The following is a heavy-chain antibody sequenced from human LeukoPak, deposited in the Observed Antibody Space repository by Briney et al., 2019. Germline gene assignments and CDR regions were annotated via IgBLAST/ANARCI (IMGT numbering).Heavy chain of an antibody. Sequence: GESLKISSQGSGYSFTSYWIAWVRQMPGKGLEWMGIIYPGDSDTRYSPSFQGQVTISADKSISTAYLQWSSLKASDTAMYYCARAPSVHWFEPWGQGTLVTVSS. J-gene: IGHJ5*02. V-gene: IGHV5-51*01. D-gene: IGHD5/OR15-5a*01. CDR2: IYPGDSDT. CDR1: GYSFTSYW. CDR3: ARAPSVHWFEP.